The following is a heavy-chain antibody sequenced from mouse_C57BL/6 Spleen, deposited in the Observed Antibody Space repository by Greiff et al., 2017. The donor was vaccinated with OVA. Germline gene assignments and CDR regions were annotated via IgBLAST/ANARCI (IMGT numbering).Heavy chain of an antibody. CDR3: ARGDYYGSSPDY. D-gene: IGHD1-1*01. J-gene: IGHJ2*01. Sequence: QVQLQQSGAELVKPGASVKISFKASGYAFSSYWMNWVKQRPGKGLEWIGQIYPGDGDTNYNGKFKGKATLTADKSSSTAYMQLSSLTSEDSAVYFCARGDYYGSSPDYWGQGTTLTVSS. CDR1: GYAFSSYW. V-gene: IGHV1-80*01. CDR2: IYPGDGDT.